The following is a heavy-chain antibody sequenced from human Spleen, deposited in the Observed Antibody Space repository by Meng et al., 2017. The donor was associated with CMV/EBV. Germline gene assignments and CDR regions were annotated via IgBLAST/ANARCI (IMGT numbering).Heavy chain of an antibody. V-gene: IGHV1-2*02. Sequence: ASVKVSCQASGYALTGYYIHWVRQAPGQGLEWMGWINPSSGGTNYAQKFQGRVTMTRDTSINTAYMELSSLRSDDTAVYFCARDRTVTAPDYWGQGTLVTVSS. J-gene: IGHJ4*02. CDR3: ARDRTVTAPDY. D-gene: IGHD4-11*01. CDR2: INPSSGGT. CDR1: GYALTGYY.